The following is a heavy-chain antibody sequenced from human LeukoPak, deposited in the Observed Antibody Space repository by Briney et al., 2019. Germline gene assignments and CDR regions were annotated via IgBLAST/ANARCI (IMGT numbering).Heavy chain of an antibody. CDR2: IYYSGST. D-gene: IGHD3-10*01. Sequence: SETLSLTCTVSGGSISSYYWSWIRQPPGKGLEWIGYIYYSGSTNYNHSLKSRVTISVDTSKNQFSLKLSSVTAADTAVYYCARVGGSGWGSGSYYNGYYYYGMDVWGQGTTVTVSS. V-gene: IGHV4-59*01. J-gene: IGHJ6*02. CDR3: ARVGGSGWGSGSYYNGYYYYGMDV. CDR1: GGSISSYY.